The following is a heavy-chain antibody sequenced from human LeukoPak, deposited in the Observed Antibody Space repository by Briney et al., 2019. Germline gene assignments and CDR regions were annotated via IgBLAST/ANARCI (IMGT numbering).Heavy chain of an antibody. CDR3: AKGSYGYGANDY. V-gene: IGHV3-23*01. J-gene: IGHJ4*02. Sequence: GGSLRLSCAASGFTFSSYAMSWVRQAPGKGLEWVSAISGSGGSTYYADSVKGRFTISRDNSKNTLYLQMNSLRAEDTAVYHCAKGSYGYGANDYWGQGTLVTVSP. CDR2: ISGSGGST. CDR1: GFTFSSYA. D-gene: IGHD4/OR15-4a*01.